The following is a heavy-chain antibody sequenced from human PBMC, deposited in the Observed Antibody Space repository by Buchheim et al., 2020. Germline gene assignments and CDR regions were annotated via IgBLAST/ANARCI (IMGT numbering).Heavy chain of an antibody. D-gene: IGHD1-26*01. CDR3: ARGSYSGSYYFDY. CDR1: GGSMSSYY. J-gene: IGHJ4*02. CDR2: FYYSGST. V-gene: IGHV4-59*01. Sequence: QVQVQESGPGLVKPSETLSLTCTVSGGSMSSYYWSWIRQPPGKGLEWIGYFYYSGSTNYNPSLKSRVTIPGDTSKNQFSLEVRSVTAADTAVYFCARGSYSGSYYFDYWGQGTL.